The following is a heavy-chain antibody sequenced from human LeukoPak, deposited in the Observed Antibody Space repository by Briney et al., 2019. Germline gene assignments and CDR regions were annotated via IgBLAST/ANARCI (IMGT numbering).Heavy chain of an antibody. CDR2: IIPIFGTA. V-gene: IGHV1-69*13. CDR1: GGTFSSYA. J-gene: IGHJ6*02. CDR3: ARRYYDSSGYSDNYYGMDV. Sequence: ASVKVSCKASGGTFSSYAISWVRQAPGQGLEWMGGIIPIFGTANYAQKFQGRVTITADESTSTAYMELSSLRSEDTAVYYCARRYYDSSGYSDNYYGMDVWGQGTTVTVSS. D-gene: IGHD3-22*01.